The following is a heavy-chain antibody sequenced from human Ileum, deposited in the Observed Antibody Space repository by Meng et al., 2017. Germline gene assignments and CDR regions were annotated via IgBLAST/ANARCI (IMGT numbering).Heavy chain of an antibody. CDR1: GASISSGHL. CDR3: ARHIAVSGTRGFDS. J-gene: IGHJ4*02. D-gene: IGHD6-19*01. Sequence: PRPWHPSDTLSLPAAVPGASISSGHLLRWVRQPSGKGLEWIGEMYPSGTTNYNPSLKSRVTISMDTSKNQLSLKLSSVTAADTAVYYCARHIAVSGTRGFDSWGQGTLVTVSS. CDR2: MYPSGTT. V-gene: IGHV4-4*02.